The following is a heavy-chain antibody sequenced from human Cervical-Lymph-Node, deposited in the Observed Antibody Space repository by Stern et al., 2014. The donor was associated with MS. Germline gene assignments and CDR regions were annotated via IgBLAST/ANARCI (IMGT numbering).Heavy chain of an antibody. CDR1: GGTFNTNV. D-gene: IGHD6-6*01. CDR2: IIPIFGTA. J-gene: IGHJ4*02. V-gene: IGHV1-69*01. Sequence: VQLEESGAEVKKPGSSVKVSCKASGGTFNTNVISWVRQAPGQGLEWMGGIIPIFGTALYAQKFQARVTITANESTRPVHFDPRSLRSEDTAVYYCARAAYSTSSYNYWGQGTLVIVSS. CDR3: ARAAYSTSSYNY.